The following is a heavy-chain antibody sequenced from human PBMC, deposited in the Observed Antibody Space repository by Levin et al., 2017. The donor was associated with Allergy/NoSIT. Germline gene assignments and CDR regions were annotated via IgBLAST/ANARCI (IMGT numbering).Heavy chain of an antibody. Sequence: PGGSLRLSCAASGFTFSSYGMHWVRQAPGKGLEWVAVIWYDGSNKYYVDSVKGRFTISRDNSKNTLYLQMNSLRAEDTAVYYCARAHYSSSWYFDLITPGEYGMDVWGQGTTVTVSS. J-gene: IGHJ6*02. CDR1: GFTFSSYG. V-gene: IGHV3-33*01. CDR2: IWYDGSNK. D-gene: IGHD6-13*01. CDR3: ARAHYSSSWYFDLITPGEYGMDV.